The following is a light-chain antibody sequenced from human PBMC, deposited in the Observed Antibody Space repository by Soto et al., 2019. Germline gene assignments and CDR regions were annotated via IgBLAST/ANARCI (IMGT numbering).Light chain of an antibody. CDR1: SSNIGAGYD. Sequence: QAVVTQPPSVSGAPGQRVTISCTGSSSNIGAGYDVHWYQQLPGTAPKLLIYGNSNRHSGVPDRFSGSKSGTSASLAITGLQAEDEADYYCQSYDSSLSGWVFGGGTKLTVL. J-gene: IGLJ3*02. V-gene: IGLV1-40*01. CDR3: QSYDSSLSGWV. CDR2: GNS.